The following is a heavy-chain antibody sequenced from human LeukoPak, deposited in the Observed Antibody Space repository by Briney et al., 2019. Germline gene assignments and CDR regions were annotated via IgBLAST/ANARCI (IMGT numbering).Heavy chain of an antibody. V-gene: IGHV3-21*06. J-gene: IGHJ4*02. CDR3: ARVAEAAAFDS. CDR2: ISGNSRYI. Sequence: GGSLRLSCAASEFTFSSYSMTWVRQAPGKGLEWVSSISGNSRYIYYADSMRGRFTISRDNAKNSLYLQMNSLKPEDTAVYYCARVAEAAAFDSWGQGTLVTVSS. D-gene: IGHD6-13*01. CDR1: EFTFSSYS.